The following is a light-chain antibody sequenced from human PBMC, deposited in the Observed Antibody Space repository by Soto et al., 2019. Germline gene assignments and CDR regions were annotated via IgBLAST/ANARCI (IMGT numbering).Light chain of an antibody. Sequence: DIQMTQSPSSLSASVGDRVSLTCRASQSINNYLNWYQQKPGKAPNLLIYAASSLQSGVSSRFSGSGSGTDFTLTISSLQPEDSATYYCQQSYSLPYTFGQETKVDI. CDR2: AAS. CDR3: QQSYSLPYT. J-gene: IGKJ2*01. V-gene: IGKV1-39*01. CDR1: QSINNY.